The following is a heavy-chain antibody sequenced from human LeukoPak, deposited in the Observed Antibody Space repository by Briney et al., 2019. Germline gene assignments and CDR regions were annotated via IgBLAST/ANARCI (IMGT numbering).Heavy chain of an antibody. CDR3: ARQMTHDDAFDI. V-gene: IGHV4-39*01. D-gene: IGHD1-1*01. J-gene: IGHJ3*02. Sequence: PSETLSLTCTVSGGSISSSSYYWGWIRQPPGKGLEWIGSIYYSGSTYYNPSLKSRVTISVDTSKNQFSLKLSSVTAADTAVYYCARQMTHDDAFDIWGQGTMVTVSS. CDR2: IYYSGST. CDR1: GGSISSSSYY.